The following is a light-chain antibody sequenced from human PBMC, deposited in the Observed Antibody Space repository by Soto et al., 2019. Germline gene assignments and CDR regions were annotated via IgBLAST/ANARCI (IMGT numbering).Light chain of an antibody. Sequence: EIVMTQSPGTQSVSPGERATLSCRASQGIGTNLAWYQQRPGQAPRLLIYAASSRATDIPARFTGRGSGTEFTLTISSLQSEDFAVYFCQQYNNWPLYTFGQGTKLEI. CDR1: QGIGTN. CDR3: QQYNNWPLYT. V-gene: IGKV3-15*01. CDR2: AAS. J-gene: IGKJ2*01.